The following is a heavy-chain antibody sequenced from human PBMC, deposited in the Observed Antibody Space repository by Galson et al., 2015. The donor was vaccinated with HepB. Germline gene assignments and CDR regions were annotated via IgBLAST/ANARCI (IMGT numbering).Heavy chain of an antibody. CDR2: ISGSGGST. Sequence: SLRLSCAASGFTFSSYAMSWVRQAPGKGLEWVSDISGSGGSTNYADSVKGRFTISRDNSKNTLYLQMNSLRAEDTAVYYCARDPISPITMVRGVPGDDAFDIWGQGTMVTVSS. CDR3: ARDPISPITMVRGVPGDDAFDI. CDR1: GFTFSSYA. D-gene: IGHD3-10*01. J-gene: IGHJ3*02. V-gene: IGHV3-23*01.